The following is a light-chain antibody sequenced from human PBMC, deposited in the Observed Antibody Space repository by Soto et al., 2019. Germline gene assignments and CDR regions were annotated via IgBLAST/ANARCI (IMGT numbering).Light chain of an antibody. CDR3: GEWDDGLSADV. V-gene: IGLV1-51*01. CDR1: GSNVGNHY. CDR2: DDN. J-gene: IGLJ1*01. Sequence: QSVLTQPPSVSAAPGQKVTISCAGSGSNVGNHYVSWYQQLPGTAPKLLIYDDNKRPSGMPDRCSGSKSATSATLGITGLLTGDEADYYCGEWDDGLSADVFGPGTKLTVL.